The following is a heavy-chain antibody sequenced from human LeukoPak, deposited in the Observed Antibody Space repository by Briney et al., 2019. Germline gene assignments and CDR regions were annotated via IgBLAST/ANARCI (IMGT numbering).Heavy chain of an antibody. D-gene: IGHD2-21*02. J-gene: IGHJ4*02. V-gene: IGHV1-18*01. CDR3: ARSLEEVTYYFDY. Sequence: ASVKVSCKASGYTFTNYGISWVRQAPGQGLEWMGWISAYDGNTNYAQKLQGRVTMTTDTSTSTAYMELRSLTSDDTAVYYCARSLEEVTYYFDYWAREPWSPSPQ. CDR2: ISAYDGNT. CDR1: GYTFTNYG.